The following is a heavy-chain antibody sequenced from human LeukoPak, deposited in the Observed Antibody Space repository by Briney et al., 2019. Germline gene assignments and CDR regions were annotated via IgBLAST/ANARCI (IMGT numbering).Heavy chain of an antibody. J-gene: IGHJ3*02. D-gene: IGHD3-22*01. CDR1: GFTFSSYA. CDR2: ISGSGGST. V-gene: IGHV3-23*01. Sequence: PGGSLRLSCAASGFTFSSYAMSWVRQAPGKGLEGVSAISGSGGSTYYADSVKGRFTISRDNSKNTLYLQMNSLRAEDTAVYYCAKDYRPITMIVVVIIPDAFDIWGQGTMVTVSS. CDR3: AKDYRPITMIVVVIIPDAFDI.